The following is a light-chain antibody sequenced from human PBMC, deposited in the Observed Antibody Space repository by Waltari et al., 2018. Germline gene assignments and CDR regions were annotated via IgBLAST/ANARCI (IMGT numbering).Light chain of an antibody. CDR2: SAS. CDR3: QQSYSIPPWT. V-gene: IGKV1-39*01. Sequence: DIQMTQSPPSLSASVGDRVTITCRASQTIATYLNWYQQKPGKAPELLLSSASNLQSGVPSRFSGSGSGTEFTLTINSVQPEDFATYYCQQSYSIPPWTFGQGTKVDIK. CDR1: QTIATY. J-gene: IGKJ1*01.